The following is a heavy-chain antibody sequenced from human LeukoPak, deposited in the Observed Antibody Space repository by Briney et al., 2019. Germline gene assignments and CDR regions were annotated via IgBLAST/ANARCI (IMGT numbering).Heavy chain of an antibody. D-gene: IGHD3-16*02. CDR2: INRSGGTV. J-gene: IGHJ6*02. CDR1: GLTIDDSA. Sequence: PGGSLRLSCAASGLTIDDSAMHWVRQVPGKGLEWVSGINRSGGTVGYADSVKGRFTIYRDNAKNSLYLQMSSLRADDSAVYYCARGGSYRAPDYNYYYGMDVWGQGTTVTVSS. CDR3: ARGGSYRAPDYNYYYGMDV. V-gene: IGHV3-9*01.